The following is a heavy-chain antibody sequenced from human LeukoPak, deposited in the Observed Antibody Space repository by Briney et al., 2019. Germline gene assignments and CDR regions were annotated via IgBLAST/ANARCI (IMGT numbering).Heavy chain of an antibody. D-gene: IGHD3-22*01. V-gene: IGHV4-4*07. J-gene: IGHJ5*02. CDR3: ARAYRSGYPPAANWFDP. Sequence: PSETLSLTCTVSGGSISSYYWSWIRQPAGKGLEWIGRIYTSGTTHYNPSLKSRVTMSIDTSKNQFSLKLSSVTAADTAVYYCARAYRSGYPPAANWFDPWGQGTLVTVSS. CDR1: GGSISSYY. CDR2: IYTSGTT.